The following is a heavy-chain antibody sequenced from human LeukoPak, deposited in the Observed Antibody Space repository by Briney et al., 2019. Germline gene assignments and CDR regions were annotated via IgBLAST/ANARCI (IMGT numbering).Heavy chain of an antibody. Sequence: SETLSLTCAVYGGSFSGYYWSWIRQPPGKGLEWIGEINHSGSTNYNPSLKSRATISVDTSKNQFSLKLSSVTAADTAVYYCARHTDIAPLSSLKYWGQGTLVTVSS. CDR1: GGSFSGYY. CDR2: INHSGST. CDR3: ARHTDIAPLSSLKY. J-gene: IGHJ4*02. V-gene: IGHV4-34*01. D-gene: IGHD6-13*01.